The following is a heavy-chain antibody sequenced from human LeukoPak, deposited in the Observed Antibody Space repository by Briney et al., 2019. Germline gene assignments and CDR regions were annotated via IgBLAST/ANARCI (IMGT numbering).Heavy chain of an antibody. CDR1: GGTISSYY. Sequence: PSETLSLTCTASGGTISSYYWSWIRQPPGKGLEWIAYIYYTGSTNYTPSLKSRVTISLDTSKSPFSLKLSSVTAADTALYYCARVDTSWYSSDYWGQGALVTVSS. D-gene: IGHD2-2*01. V-gene: IGHV4-59*01. CDR2: IYYTGST. CDR3: ARVDTSWYSSDY. J-gene: IGHJ4*02.